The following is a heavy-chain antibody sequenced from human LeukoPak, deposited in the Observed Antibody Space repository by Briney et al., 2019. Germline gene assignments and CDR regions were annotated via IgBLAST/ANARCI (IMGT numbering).Heavy chain of an antibody. CDR3: ARLHPYSSSWGSHNWFDP. J-gene: IGHJ5*02. D-gene: IGHD6-13*01. V-gene: IGHV4-34*01. CDR1: GGSISGSY. Sequence: SETLSLTCTVSGGSISGSYWSWTRQPPGKGLEWIGEINHSGSTNYNPSLKSRVTISVDTSKNQFSLKLSSVTAADTAVYYCARLHPYSSSWGSHNWFDPWGQGTLVTVSS. CDR2: INHSGST.